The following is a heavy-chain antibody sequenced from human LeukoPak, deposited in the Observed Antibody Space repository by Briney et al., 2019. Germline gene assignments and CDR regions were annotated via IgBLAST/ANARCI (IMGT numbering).Heavy chain of an antibody. J-gene: IGHJ4*02. CDR1: GYTFTGYY. D-gene: IGHD3-22*01. Sequence: GASVKVSCKASGYTFTGYYMHWVRQAPGQGLEWMGRIIPIFGIANYAQKFQGRVTITADKSTSTAYMELSSLRSEDTAVYYCARDYYDSSGPPLDYWGQGTLVTVSS. CDR2: IIPIFGIA. V-gene: IGHV1-69*04. CDR3: ARDYYDSSGPPLDY.